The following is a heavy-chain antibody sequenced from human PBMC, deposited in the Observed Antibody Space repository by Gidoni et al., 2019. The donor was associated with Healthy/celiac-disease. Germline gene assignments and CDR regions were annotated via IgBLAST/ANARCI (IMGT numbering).Heavy chain of an antibody. Sequence: QVQLQESGPGLVKTSQTLSLTCTVSGGSISSGGYYWSWIRPHPGKGLEWIGYLYYSGSTYYHPSLTSRVTISVDTSNNQFSLKLSSVTAADTAVYYCASLSHDSSGYWYFDLWGRGTLVTVSS. J-gene: IGHJ2*01. V-gene: IGHV4-31*03. CDR1: GGSISSGGYY. CDR3: ASLSHDSSGYWYFDL. CDR2: LYYSGST. D-gene: IGHD3-22*01.